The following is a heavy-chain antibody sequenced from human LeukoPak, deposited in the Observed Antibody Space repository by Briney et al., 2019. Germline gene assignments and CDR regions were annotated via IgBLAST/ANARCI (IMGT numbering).Heavy chain of an antibody. D-gene: IGHD6-13*01. Sequence: SETLSLTCTVSGGSITIYYWSWIRQPAGKGLEWIGRLYTSGSTNYNPSLKSRVTISVDKSKNQFSLNLSSVTAADTAVYYCARGSWSFDYWGQGTLVTVSS. V-gene: IGHV4-4*07. CDR3: ARGSWSFDY. J-gene: IGHJ4*02. CDR2: LYTSGST. CDR1: GGSITIYY.